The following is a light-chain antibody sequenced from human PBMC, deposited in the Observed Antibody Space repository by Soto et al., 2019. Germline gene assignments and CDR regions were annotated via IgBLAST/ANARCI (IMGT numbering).Light chain of an antibody. CDR2: AAS. CDR1: QGISSY. V-gene: IGKV1-8*01. CDR3: QQYYSYPT. Sequence: AIRMTQSPSSLSASTGDRVTITCRASQGISSYLAWYQQKPGKAPKLLIYAASTLQSGVPSRFSGSGSGTDFTLTISCLQSEDFATYYCQQYYSYPTFGQGTRL. J-gene: IGKJ5*01.